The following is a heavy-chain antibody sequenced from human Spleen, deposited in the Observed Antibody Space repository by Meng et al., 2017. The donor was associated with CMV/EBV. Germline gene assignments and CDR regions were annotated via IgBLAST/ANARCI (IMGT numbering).Heavy chain of an antibody. J-gene: IGHJ3*02. CDR3: AKVGLSGSSGYLSGHEAFDI. V-gene: IGHV3-43*01. CDR1: GFTFDDYR. D-gene: IGHD3-22*01. Sequence: GESLKISCAASGFTFDDYRMHWVRQVPGKGLEWVSLISWDGGSTYYGDSVKGRFTISRDNSKNSLYLQMNSLRTEDTALHYCAKVGLSGSSGYLSGHEAFDIWGQGTMVTVSS. CDR2: ISWDGGST.